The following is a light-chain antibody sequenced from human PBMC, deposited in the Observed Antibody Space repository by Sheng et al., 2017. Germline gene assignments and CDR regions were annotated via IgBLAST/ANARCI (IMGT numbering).Light chain of an antibody. V-gene: IGLV2-23*02. Sequence: QSALAQPASVSGAPGQSITISCTGTSRDVAIFNYVSWYQQHPGKVPRLLIYDVDKRPSGVPARFSASKSGDTASLTISGLQAEDEADYYCCSFAGSGTVIFGGGTKLTVL. CDR3: CSFAGSGTVI. CDR1: SRDVAIFNY. CDR2: DVD. J-gene: IGLJ2*01.